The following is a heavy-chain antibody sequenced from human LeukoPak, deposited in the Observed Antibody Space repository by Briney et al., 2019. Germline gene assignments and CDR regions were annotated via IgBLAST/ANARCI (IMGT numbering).Heavy chain of an antibody. D-gene: IGHD3-16*02. V-gene: IGHV3-7*01. CDR1: GFTFSNYA. Sequence: GGSLRLSCAASGFTFSNYAMSWVRQAPGKGLEWVANINDDGSEKNYLESLKGRFTISRDNANNSVSLHMTALRAEDTAIYYCGRIFNIWGTFRNTWGQGTQVTVSS. CDR2: INDDGSEK. CDR3: GRIFNIWGTFRNT. J-gene: IGHJ4*02.